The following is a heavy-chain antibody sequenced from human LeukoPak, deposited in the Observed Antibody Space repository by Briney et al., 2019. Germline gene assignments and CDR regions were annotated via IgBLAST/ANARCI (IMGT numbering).Heavy chain of an antibody. CDR2: IIPILGIA. Sequence: ASVKFSCKASGGTFSSYTISWVRQAPGQGLEWMGRIIPILGIANYAQKFQGRVMITADKSTSTAYMELSSLRSEDTAVYYCARMLYYYDSSGLSFWGQGTLVTVSS. CDR1: GGTFSSYT. D-gene: IGHD3-22*01. CDR3: ARMLYYYDSSGLSF. J-gene: IGHJ4*02. V-gene: IGHV1-69*02.